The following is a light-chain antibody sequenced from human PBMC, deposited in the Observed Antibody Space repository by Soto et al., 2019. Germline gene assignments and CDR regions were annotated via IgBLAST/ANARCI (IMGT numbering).Light chain of an antibody. J-gene: IGKJ1*01. CDR1: QSVLYSSNNKNY. CDR2: WAS. V-gene: IGKV4-1*01. Sequence: DIVMTQSPDSVAVSLGERASINCKSSQSVLYSSNNKNYLAWYQQKPGQPPKLLIYWASTRESGVPDRFSGSGSGTDFTLTISSLQAEDVAVYYCQQYYSPLAWTFGQGTKVDIK. CDR3: QQYYSPLAWT.